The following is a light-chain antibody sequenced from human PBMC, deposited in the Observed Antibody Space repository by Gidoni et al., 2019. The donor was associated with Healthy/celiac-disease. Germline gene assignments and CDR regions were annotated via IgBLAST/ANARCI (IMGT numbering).Light chain of an antibody. V-gene: IGKV4-1*01. CDR1: QSVLYSSNNKNY. CDR2: WAS. Sequence: DIVMTQSPDSLAVSLGERATINCKSSQSVLYSSNNKNYLAWYQQKPGQPPKLLIYWASTRESGVPDRFRGSGYGTDFTLTISSLQAEDVAVYYCQQYYSTPPYTFGQGTKLEIK. J-gene: IGKJ2*01. CDR3: QQYYSTPPYT.